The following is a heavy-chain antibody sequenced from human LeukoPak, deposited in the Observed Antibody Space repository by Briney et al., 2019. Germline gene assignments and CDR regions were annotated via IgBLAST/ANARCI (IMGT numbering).Heavy chain of an antibody. CDR3: ARWKWLGYFDY. V-gene: IGHV1-46*01. Sequence: ASVSLSCEASGYTFTSYYMHWVRQAPGQGLEWMGIINPSGGSTSYAQKFQGRVTMTRDTSTSTVYMELSSLRSEDTAVYYCARWKWLGYFDYWGQGTLVTVSS. J-gene: IGHJ4*02. CDR2: INPSGGST. CDR1: GYTFTSYY. D-gene: IGHD6-19*01.